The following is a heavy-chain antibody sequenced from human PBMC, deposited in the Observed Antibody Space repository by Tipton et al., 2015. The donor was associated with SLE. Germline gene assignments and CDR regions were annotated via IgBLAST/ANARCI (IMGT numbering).Heavy chain of an antibody. CDR2: VSWEGAET. D-gene: IGHD3-22*01. CDR1: GFTFEDYG. V-gene: IGHV3-9*01. Sequence: SLRLSCAASGFTFEDYGLHWVRQAPGKGLEWVAGVSWEGAETGYADSVRGRFTISRDNAKKSLYLQMNSLTIEDTALYYCVKGSLVVVVGPFDVWGQGTMVTVSS. J-gene: IGHJ3*01. CDR3: VKGSLVVVVGPFDV.